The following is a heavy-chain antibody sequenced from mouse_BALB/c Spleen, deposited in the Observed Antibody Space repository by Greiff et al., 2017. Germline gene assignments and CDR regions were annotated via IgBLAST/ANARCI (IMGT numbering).Heavy chain of an antibody. CDR3: AAFTQWAMDY. CDR2: ISTYYGDA. V-gene: IGHV1S137*01. CDR1: GYTFTDYA. Sequence: QVQLQQSGAELVRPGVSVKISCKGSGYTFTDYAMHWVKQSHAKSLEWIGVISTYYGDASYNQKFKGKATMTVDKSSSTAYMELARLTSEDSAIYYCAAFTQWAMDYWGQGTSVTVAS. J-gene: IGHJ4*01.